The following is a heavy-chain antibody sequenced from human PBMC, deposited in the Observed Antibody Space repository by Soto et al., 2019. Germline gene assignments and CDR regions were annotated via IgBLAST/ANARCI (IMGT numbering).Heavy chain of an antibody. CDR1: GFSLTTNGVG. D-gene: IGHD5-18*01. CDR3: ARGPPTDTAMVPGY. V-gene: IGHV2-5*02. Sequence: SGPTLVNPTQTLTLTCTFSGFSLTTNGVGVGWIRQPPGKALEWLALIYWDDDKLYSPSLKSRLTITKDTSKNQVVLIMTNMDPVDTAMYYCARGPPTDTAMVPGYWGQGTLVTVSS. CDR2: IYWDDDK. J-gene: IGHJ4*02.